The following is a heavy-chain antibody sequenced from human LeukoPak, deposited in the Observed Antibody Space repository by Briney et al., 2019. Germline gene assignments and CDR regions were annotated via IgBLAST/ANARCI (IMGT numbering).Heavy chain of an antibody. D-gene: IGHD3-22*01. CDR2: ISSSSIYI. CDR3: ARDRTYYYDLDP. CDR1: GFTFSNHA. V-gene: IGHV3-21*01. Sequence: PGGSLRLSCAASGFTFSNHAMNWVRQAPGRGLEWVSSISSSSIYIYYADSLKGRFTISRDNAKNSLYLQMNSLRAEDTAVYYCARDRTYYYDLDPWGQGTLVTVSS. J-gene: IGHJ5*02.